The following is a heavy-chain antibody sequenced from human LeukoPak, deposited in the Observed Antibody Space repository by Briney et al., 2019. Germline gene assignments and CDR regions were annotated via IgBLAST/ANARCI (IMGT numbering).Heavy chain of an antibody. D-gene: IGHD3-10*01. Sequence: PGGSLRLSCAASGFTFSSYSMNWVRQAPGKGLEWVSSISSSSSYIYYADSVKGRFTISRDNAKNSLYLQMNSLRAEDTAVYYCARAHGSGSYWVYWGQGTLVTVSS. V-gene: IGHV3-21*01. CDR3: ARAHGSGSYWVY. CDR1: GFTFSSYS. CDR2: ISSSSSYI. J-gene: IGHJ4*02.